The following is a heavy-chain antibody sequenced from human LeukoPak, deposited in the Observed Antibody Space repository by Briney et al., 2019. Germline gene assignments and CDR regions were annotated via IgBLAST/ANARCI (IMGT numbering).Heavy chain of an antibody. J-gene: IGHJ4*02. CDR2: INHSGST. CDR3: ARGGRTVARPGY. D-gene: IGHD6-6*01. CDR1: GGSFSGYY. Sequence: PSETLSLTCAVYGGSFSGYYWSWIRQPPGKGLEWIGEINHSGSTNYNPSLKSRVTISVDTSKNQFSLKLSSVTAADTAVYYCARGGRTVARPGYWGQGTLVTVSS. V-gene: IGHV4-34*01.